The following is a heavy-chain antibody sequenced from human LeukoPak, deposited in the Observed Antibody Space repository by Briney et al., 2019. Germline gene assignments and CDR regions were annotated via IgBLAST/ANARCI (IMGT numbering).Heavy chain of an antibody. V-gene: IGHV3-74*01. D-gene: IGHD6-19*01. CDR1: GFTFNNYW. CDR2: ISTDGSST. J-gene: IGHJ4*02. Sequence: GGSLRLSCAASGFTFNNYWMHWVRRAPGKGLVWVSRISTDGSSTGYADSVEGRFTISRDNAKNTLYLQMNSLRAEDTAVYYCARRTVAGSLDYWGQGSLVTVSS. CDR3: ARRTVAGSLDY.